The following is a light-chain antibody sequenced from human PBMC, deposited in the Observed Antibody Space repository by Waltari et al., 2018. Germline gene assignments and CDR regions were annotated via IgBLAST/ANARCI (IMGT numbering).Light chain of an antibody. Sequence: SFELTQTSSLSVSPGQTVRITCSGDVLANKYARWFQQKPGQAPILIISKDTERHSGIPERFSGSSSGTTVTLTISGAQVEDEADYYCYSAADNDLGVFGGGTKLTVL. V-gene: IGLV3-27*01. CDR2: KDT. CDR1: VLANKY. J-gene: IGLJ3*02. CDR3: YSAADNDLGV.